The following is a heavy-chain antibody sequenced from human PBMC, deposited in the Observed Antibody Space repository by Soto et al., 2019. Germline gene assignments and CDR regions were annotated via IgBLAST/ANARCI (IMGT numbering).Heavy chain of an antibody. CDR2: ISYDGSNK. CDR3: AKDRHSSSWYLDY. D-gene: IGHD6-13*01. Sequence: GGSLRLSCAASGFTFSSYGMHWVRQAPGKGLEWVAVISYDGSNKYYADSVKGRFTISRDNSKNTLYLQMNSLRAEDTAVYYCAKDRHSSSWYLDYWGQGTLVTVSS. J-gene: IGHJ4*02. CDR1: GFTFSSYG. V-gene: IGHV3-30*18.